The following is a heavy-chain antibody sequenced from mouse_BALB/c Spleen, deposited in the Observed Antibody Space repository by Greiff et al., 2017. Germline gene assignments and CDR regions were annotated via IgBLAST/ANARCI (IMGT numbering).Heavy chain of an antibody. V-gene: IGHV5-12-2*01. D-gene: IGHD2-3*01. CDR3: ARHLGYYEAMDY. Sequence: EVQRVESGGGLVQPGGSLKLSCAASGFTFSSYTMYWVRQTPEKRLEWVAYISNGGGSTYYPDTVKGRFTISRDNAKNTLYLQMSSLKSEDTAMYYCARHLGYYEAMDYWGQGTSVTVSS. CDR1: GFTFSSYT. J-gene: IGHJ4*01. CDR2: ISNGGGST.